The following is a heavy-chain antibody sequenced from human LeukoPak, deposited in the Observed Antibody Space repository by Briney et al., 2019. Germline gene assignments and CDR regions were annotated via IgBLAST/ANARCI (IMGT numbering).Heavy chain of an antibody. V-gene: IGHV3-21*01. D-gene: IGHD6-19*01. Sequence: GGSLRLSCAASGFTFSSYSMNWVRQAPGKGLEWVSSISRSSSDIYYADSVKGRFTISRDNAKNSLYLQMDSLRAEDTAVYYCARVGGSAWYSSYWGQGTLVTVSS. CDR1: GFTFSSYS. J-gene: IGHJ4*02. CDR2: ISRSSSDI. CDR3: ARVGGSAWYSSY.